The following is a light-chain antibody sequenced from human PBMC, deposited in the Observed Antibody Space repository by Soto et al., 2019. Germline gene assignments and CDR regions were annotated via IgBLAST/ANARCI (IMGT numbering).Light chain of an antibody. V-gene: IGLV1-40*01. J-gene: IGLJ2*01. Sequence: QSVLTQPPSVSGAPGQRVTISCTGSSSNIGAGYDVHWYLQLPGTAPKLLIYVNSNRPSGVPDRFSGSKSGTSASLAITGLQAEDEADYYCQSYDSSLSAVVFGGGPQLTVL. CDR1: SSNIGAGYD. CDR3: QSYDSSLSAVV. CDR2: VNS.